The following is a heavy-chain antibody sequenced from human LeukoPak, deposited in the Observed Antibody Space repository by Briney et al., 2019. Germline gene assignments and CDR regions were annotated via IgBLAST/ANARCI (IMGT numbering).Heavy chain of an antibody. CDR2: SSGSGGST. CDR1: GVTFSSYA. Sequence: GGSLRLSCAAAGVTFSSYAMSLVRQAPGKGLEWVSASSGSGGSTYYADSVKGRFTISRDNSKNTLYLQMNSLRAEDTAVYYCAKAAIDFWSGYYNNWFDPWGQGTLVTVSS. J-gene: IGHJ5*02. D-gene: IGHD3-3*01. V-gene: IGHV3-23*01. CDR3: AKAAIDFWSGYYNNWFDP.